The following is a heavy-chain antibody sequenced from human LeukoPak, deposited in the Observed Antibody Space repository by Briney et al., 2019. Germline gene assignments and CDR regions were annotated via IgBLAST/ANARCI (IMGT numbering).Heavy chain of an antibody. J-gene: IGHJ4*02. CDR2: INIDGSTT. D-gene: IGHD2-21*01. Sequence: PGGSLRLSCAASGFTFSNYWMHWVRQAPGKGLVWVSHINIDGSTTNYADSVKGRFTISRDNAKNTLYLQMNSLRAEDTAVYYCARGAGLGARGYYWGQGTLVTVSS. CDR3: ARGAGLGARGYY. V-gene: IGHV3-74*01. CDR1: GFTFSNYW.